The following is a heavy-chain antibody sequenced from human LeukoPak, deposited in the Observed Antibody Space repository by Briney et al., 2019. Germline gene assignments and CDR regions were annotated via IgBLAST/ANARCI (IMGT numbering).Heavy chain of an antibody. CDR1: GFTFDDYA. J-gene: IGHJ5*02. CDR2: ISWNSGSI. V-gene: IGHV3-9*01. Sequence: GGSLRLSCAASGFTFDDYAMHWVRQAPGKGLEWVSGISWNSGSIGYADSVKGRFTISRDNAKNSLYLQMNSLRAEDTALYYCAKAYDILTGYDKNWFDPWGRGTLVTVSS. D-gene: IGHD3-9*01. CDR3: AKAYDILTGYDKNWFDP.